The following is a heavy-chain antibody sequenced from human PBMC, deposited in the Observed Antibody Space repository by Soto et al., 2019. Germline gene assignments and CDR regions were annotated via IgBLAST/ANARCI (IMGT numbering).Heavy chain of an antibody. D-gene: IGHD3-9*01. Sequence: GGSLRLSCAASGFTFSNYAMTWVRQAPGKGLEWVSAIGGSDGATYYADSVKGRFTISRNNSRNTLYLQMNSLRAEDTVLYYCAKGARYFDWLSFAYWGQGILVTVSS. CDR1: GFTFSNYA. V-gene: IGHV3-23*01. CDR3: AKGARYFDWLSFAY. CDR2: IGGSDGAT. J-gene: IGHJ4*02.